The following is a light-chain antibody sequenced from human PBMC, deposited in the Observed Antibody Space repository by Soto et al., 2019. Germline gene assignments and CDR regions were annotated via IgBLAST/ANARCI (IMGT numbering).Light chain of an antibody. CDR1: HSVSSS. CDR2: GAS. J-gene: IGKJ1*01. CDR3: QQYNNWPPWT. V-gene: IGKV3-15*01. Sequence: EVVMTQSPATLSVSPGERVTLSCRASHSVSSSLAWYQQKPGQAPRLLIYGASTRASGVSARFSGSGSGTEFTLTISSLQSEDFAVHYCQQYNNWPPWTFGQGTKVEI.